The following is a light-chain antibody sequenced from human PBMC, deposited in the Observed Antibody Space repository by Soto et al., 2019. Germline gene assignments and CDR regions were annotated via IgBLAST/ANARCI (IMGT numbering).Light chain of an antibody. V-gene: IGLV2-23*01. CDR1: SNDVGSYNL. J-gene: IGLJ2*01. Sequence: QSALTQPASVSGSPGQSITISCTGTSNDVGSYNLVSWYQQHPGKAPKLMIYEGTKRPSGVSNRFSGSKSGNTASLTISGLQAEDEADYYCCSYADTGTWVTFGGGTKLTVL. CDR3: CSYADTGTWVT. CDR2: EGT.